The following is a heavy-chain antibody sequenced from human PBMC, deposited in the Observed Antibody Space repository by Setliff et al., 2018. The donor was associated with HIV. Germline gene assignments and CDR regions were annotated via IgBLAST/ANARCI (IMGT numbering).Heavy chain of an antibody. CDR3: ARVPWGGRGEYYYYYMDV. D-gene: IGHD3-16*01. CDR2: IYPGDSNT. J-gene: IGHJ6*03. CDR1: GYSFTSYW. V-gene: IGHV5-51*01. Sequence: GESLKISCKGSGYSFTSYWIDWVRQMPGKGPEWMGIIYPGDSNTRYSPSFQGQVTISADKSISTAYLQWNSLKASDTAMYYCARVPWGGRGEYYYYYMDVWGKGTTVTVSS.